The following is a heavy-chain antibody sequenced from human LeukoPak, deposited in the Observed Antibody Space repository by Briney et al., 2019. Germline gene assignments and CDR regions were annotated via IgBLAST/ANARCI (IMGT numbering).Heavy chain of an antibody. Sequence: GSLRLSCAASGFTFSDSYMTWVRQAPGKGVEWVAYISGSGHDINYSDSVKGRFTISRDNAKNSLYLQMNSLTVEDTAVYYCVNEYFDYWGQGTLVTVSS. CDR2: ISGSGHDI. CDR1: GFTFSDSY. V-gene: IGHV3-11*04. CDR3: VNEYFDY. J-gene: IGHJ4*02.